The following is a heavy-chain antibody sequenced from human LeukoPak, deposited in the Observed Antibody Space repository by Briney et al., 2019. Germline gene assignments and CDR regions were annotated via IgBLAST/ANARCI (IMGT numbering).Heavy chain of an antibody. V-gene: IGHV1-2*06. J-gene: IGHJ6*02. CDR3: ARVAVYYYYGMDV. CDR2: INPTSGGT. Sequence: ASVKVSCKASGYTFTGYYMHWVRQAPGQGLEWMGRINPTSGGTNYAQKFQGRVTMTRDTSISTAYMELSRLRSDDTAVYYCARVAVYYYYGMDVWGQGTTVTVSS. CDR1: GYTFTGYY.